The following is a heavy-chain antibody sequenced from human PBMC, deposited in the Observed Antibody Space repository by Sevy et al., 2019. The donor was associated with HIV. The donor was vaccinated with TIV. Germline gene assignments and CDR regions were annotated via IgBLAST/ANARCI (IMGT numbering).Heavy chain of an antibody. CDR2: IYSYGET. Sequence: SETLSLTCTVSGASIRDSSYYWAWIRQPPGKGLEWIGNIYSYGETYYNSSLKSRVTISVDTSKNQFSLSLTSLTAADTAIYLCARSMEQQLDAFDIWGQGTMVTVSS. V-gene: IGHV4-39*01. D-gene: IGHD6-13*01. CDR1: GASIRDSSYY. J-gene: IGHJ3*02. CDR3: ARSMEQQLDAFDI.